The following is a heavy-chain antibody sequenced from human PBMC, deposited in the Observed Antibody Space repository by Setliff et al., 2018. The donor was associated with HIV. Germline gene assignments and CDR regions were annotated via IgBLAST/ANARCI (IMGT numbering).Heavy chain of an antibody. CDR1: GFTFSDYG. D-gene: IGHD3-16*01. V-gene: IGHV3-33*01. J-gene: IGHJ3*02. Sequence: PGGSLRLSCAASGFTFSDYGMHWVRQAPGKGLEWVAVIWYDESNQYYADSVKGRFTISRDNAKSSLYLQMNSLRAEDTAVYYCARLWGFAADVFDIWGQGTMVTVSS. CDR3: ARLWGFAADVFDI. CDR2: IWYDESNQ.